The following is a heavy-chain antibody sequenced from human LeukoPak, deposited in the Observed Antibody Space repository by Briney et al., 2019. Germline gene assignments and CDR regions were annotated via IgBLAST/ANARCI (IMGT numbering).Heavy chain of an antibody. D-gene: IGHD6-13*01. J-gene: IGHJ4*02. V-gene: IGHV4-34*01. CDR2: INHSGST. Sequence: SETLSLTCAVYGGSFSGYYWSWIRQPPGKGLEWIGEINHSGSTNYNPSLKSRVTISVDTSKNQFSLKLSSVTAADTAVYYCARVVYSSSWTFDYWGQGTLVTVSS. CDR1: GGSFSGYY. CDR3: ARVVYSSSWTFDY.